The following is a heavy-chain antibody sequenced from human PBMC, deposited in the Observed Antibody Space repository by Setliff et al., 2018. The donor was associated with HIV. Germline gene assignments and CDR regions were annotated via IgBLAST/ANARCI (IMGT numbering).Heavy chain of an antibody. V-gene: IGHV3-49*04. Sequence: PGGSLRLSCTASGFTFGDYGMSWVRQAPGKGLEWVGFIRSKAYGGTTEYAASVKGRFTISRDDSKGIAYLQMNSLKTEDTAVYCCTRVREVPAAIPDYYYYMDVWGKGTTVTVSS. CDR3: TRVREVPAAIPDYYYYMDV. J-gene: IGHJ6*03. D-gene: IGHD2-2*02. CDR2: IRSKAYGGTT. CDR1: GFTFGDYG.